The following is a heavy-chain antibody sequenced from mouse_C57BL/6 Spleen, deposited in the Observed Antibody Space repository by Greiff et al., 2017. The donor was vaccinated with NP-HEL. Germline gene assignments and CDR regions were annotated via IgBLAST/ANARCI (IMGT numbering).Heavy chain of an antibody. V-gene: IGHV1-9*01. J-gene: IGHJ4*01. CDR3: ASLYGGY. CDR1: GYTFTGYW. Sequence: QVQLQQSGAELMKPGASVKLSCKATGYTFTGYWIEWVKQRPGHGLEWIGEILPGSGSTNNNEKFKGKATFTADTSSNTAYMQLSSLTTEDSAIYYCASLYGGYWGQGTSVTVSS. CDR2: ILPGSGST. D-gene: IGHD1-1*01.